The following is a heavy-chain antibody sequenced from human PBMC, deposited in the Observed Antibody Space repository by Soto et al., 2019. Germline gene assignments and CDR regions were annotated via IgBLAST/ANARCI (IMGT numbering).Heavy chain of an antibody. CDR2: IIPIFGTA. V-gene: IGHV1-69*01. CDR1: GGTFSSYA. CDR3: ARGGDIYCSGGSCYSPFSWFDP. J-gene: IGHJ5*02. D-gene: IGHD2-15*01. Sequence: QVQLVQSGAEVKKPGSSVKVSCKASGGTFSSYAISWVRQAPGQGLEWMGGIIPIFGTANYAQKFQGRVTITADESTNTAYMELSSLRSEDTAVYYCARGGDIYCSGGSCYSPFSWFDPWGQGTLVTVSS.